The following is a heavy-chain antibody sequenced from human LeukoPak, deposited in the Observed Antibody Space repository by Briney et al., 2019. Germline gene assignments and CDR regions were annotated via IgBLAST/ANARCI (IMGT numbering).Heavy chain of an antibody. V-gene: IGHV4-39*07. J-gene: IGHJ4*02. CDR1: GGSISSSSYF. CDR2: INHSGST. D-gene: IGHD5-18*01. CDR3: ARGYSSDY. Sequence: PSETLSLTCTVSGGSISSSSYFWGWIRQPPGKGLEWIGEINHSGSTNYNPSLKSRVTISVDTSKNQFSLKLSSVTAADTAVYYCARGYSSDYWGQGTLVTVSS.